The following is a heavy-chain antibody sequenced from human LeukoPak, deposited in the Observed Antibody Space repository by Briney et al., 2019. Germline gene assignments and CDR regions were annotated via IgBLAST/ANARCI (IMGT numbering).Heavy chain of an antibody. J-gene: IGHJ5*02. CDR2: ISPYNADT. Sequence: GASVKVSCKASGYTFSDYSITWVRQAPGQGLEWMGWISPYNADTNYAQNFQGRVTMTTDRSTRTFYMELRNLRSDDTAVYYCARVTTVTRSHWSWGPKKIGQEVNWFDPWGQGTLITVS. CDR3: ARVTTVTRSHWSWGPKKIGQEVNWFDP. D-gene: IGHD4-17*01. CDR1: GYTFSDYS. V-gene: IGHV1-18*01.